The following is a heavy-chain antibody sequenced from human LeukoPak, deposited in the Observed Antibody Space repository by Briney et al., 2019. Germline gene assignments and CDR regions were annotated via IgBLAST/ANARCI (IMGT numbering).Heavy chain of an antibody. CDR1: GFTFSSYG. V-gene: IGHV3-33*01. J-gene: IGHJ3*02. Sequence: PGRSLRLSCAASGFTFSSYGMHWVRQAPGKGLEWVAVIWYDGSNKYYADSVKGRFTISRDNSKNTLYLQMNSLRAEDTAVYYCARDQAALPLLTGHYRGAFDIWGQGTMVTVSS. CDR2: IWYDGSNK. D-gene: IGHD3-9*01. CDR3: ARDQAALPLLTGHYRGAFDI.